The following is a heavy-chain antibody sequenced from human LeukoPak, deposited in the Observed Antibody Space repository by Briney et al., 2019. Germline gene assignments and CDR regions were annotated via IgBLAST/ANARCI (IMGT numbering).Heavy chain of an antibody. CDR2: ISSSSSYI. D-gene: IGHD6-13*01. CDR3: AKDTGYSSTPFDAFDI. Sequence: PGGSLRLSCAASGFTFSSYSMNWVRQAPGKGLEWVSSISSSSSYIYYADSVKGRFTISRDNAKNSLYLQMNSLRAEDMALYYCAKDTGYSSTPFDAFDIWGQGTMVTVSS. CDR1: GFTFSSYS. V-gene: IGHV3-21*04. J-gene: IGHJ3*02.